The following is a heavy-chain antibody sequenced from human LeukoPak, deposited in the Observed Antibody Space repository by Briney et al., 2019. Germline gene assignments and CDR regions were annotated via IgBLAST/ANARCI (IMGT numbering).Heavy chain of an antibody. CDR1: GFTFSSYS. D-gene: IGHD5-18*01. Sequence: GGSLRLSCAASGFTFSSYSMNWVRQAPGKGLEWVSYISGSGSTIYYADSVKGRFTISRDNAKDSLYLQMNILRAEDTAVYYCARVRSGYSHENYFDYWGQGTLVTVSS. CDR2: ISGSGSTI. J-gene: IGHJ4*02. CDR3: ARVRSGYSHENYFDY. V-gene: IGHV3-48*04.